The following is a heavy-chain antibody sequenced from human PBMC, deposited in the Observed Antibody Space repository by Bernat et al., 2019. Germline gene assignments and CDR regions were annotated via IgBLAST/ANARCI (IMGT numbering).Heavy chain of an antibody. CDR1: GFTFAIYW. D-gene: IGHD2-8*01. CDR2: IKQDGSET. CDR3: ARMGNTYGQYNWFDP. V-gene: IGHV3-7*01. J-gene: IGHJ5*02. Sequence: EVQLVESGGGLVQPGGSLRLSCAASGFTFAIYWMSWVRQAPGKGLEWVAHIKQDGSETHYGDSGQGRFTISRDNAKKLVYLHMNSLRGEDTAVYYCARMGNTYGQYNWFDPLGQGTMVTVAS.